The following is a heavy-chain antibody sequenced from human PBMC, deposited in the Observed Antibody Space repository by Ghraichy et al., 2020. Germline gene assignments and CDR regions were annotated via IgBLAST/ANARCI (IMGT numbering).Heavy chain of an antibody. CDR2: ISYDGSNK. Sequence: GGSLRLSCAASGFTFSSYAMHWVRQAPGKGLEWVAVISYDGSNKYYADSVKGRFTISRDNSKNTLYLQMNSLRAEDTAVYYCAREMDTAMVKWAYGMDVWGQGTTVTVSS. J-gene: IGHJ6*02. D-gene: IGHD5-18*01. V-gene: IGHV3-30-3*01. CDR1: GFTFSSYA. CDR3: AREMDTAMVKWAYGMDV.